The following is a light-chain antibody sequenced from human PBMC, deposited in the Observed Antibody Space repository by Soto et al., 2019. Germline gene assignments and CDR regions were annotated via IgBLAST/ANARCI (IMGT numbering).Light chain of an antibody. Sequence: QSALTQPPSASGSPGQSVTIPCTGASTDANDYNYVSWYQPYPGKPPKLIIYEVIRRPSGVPDRFSGSKTGNTASLTVSGLQAEYEANYYCRSYVGDNNVVFGGGTKLTVL. V-gene: IGLV2-8*01. J-gene: IGLJ2*01. CDR3: RSYVGDNNVV. CDR2: EVI. CDR1: STDANDYNY.